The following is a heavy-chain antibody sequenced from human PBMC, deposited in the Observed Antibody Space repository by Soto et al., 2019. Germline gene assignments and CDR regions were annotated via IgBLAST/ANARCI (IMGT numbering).Heavy chain of an antibody. CDR3: VRGILYNWFDP. J-gene: IGHJ5*02. Sequence: PGGSLRLSCAASGFTFSTYTMNWVRQAPGKGLEWVSYISSDSANIYYADSVRGRFTISRDNAEDSLYMQMYSLREEDTAVYYCVRGILYNWFDPWRPGTLVTVSS. CDR1: GFTFSTYT. V-gene: IGHV3-48*02. D-gene: IGHD3-9*01. CDR2: ISSDSANI.